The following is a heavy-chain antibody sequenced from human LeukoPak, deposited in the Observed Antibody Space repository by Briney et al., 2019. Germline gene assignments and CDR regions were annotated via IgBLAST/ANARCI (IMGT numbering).Heavy chain of an antibody. D-gene: IGHD2-2*01. CDR1: GGSFSGYY. CDR2: INHSGST. Sequence: PSETLSLTCAVYGGSFSGYYWSWIRQPPGKGLEWIGEINHSGSTNYNPSLKSRVTISVDTSKNQFSLKLSSVTAADTAVYYCASLVVPAASTPFDYWGQGTLVTVSS. J-gene: IGHJ4*02. V-gene: IGHV4-34*01. CDR3: ASLVVPAASTPFDY.